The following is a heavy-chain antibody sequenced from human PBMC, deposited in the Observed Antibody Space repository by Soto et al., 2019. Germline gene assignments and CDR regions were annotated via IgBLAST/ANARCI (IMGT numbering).Heavy chain of an antibody. J-gene: IGHJ4*02. V-gene: IGHV1-69*05. CDR2: IIPIFGTA. CDR3: ARANWNDVRSFDY. CDR1: GGTFSSYA. D-gene: IGHD1-1*01. Sequence: GASVKVSCKASGGTFSSYAISWVRQAPGQGLEWMGGIIPIFGTANYAQKFQGRVTMTRDTSTSTVYMELSSLRSEDTAVYYCARANWNDVRSFDYWGQGTLVTVSS.